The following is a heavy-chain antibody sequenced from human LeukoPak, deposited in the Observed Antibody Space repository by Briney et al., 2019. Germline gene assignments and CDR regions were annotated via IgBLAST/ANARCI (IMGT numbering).Heavy chain of an antibody. CDR3: ARDPGSQRVNRLARRGDY. CDR2: IDTNTGVP. CDR1: GYTFTNFA. V-gene: IGHV7-4-1*02. D-gene: IGHD1-14*01. Sequence: ASVKVSCKASGYTFTNFAMNWVRQAPGQGLEWMGWIDTNTGVPTYAQGFTGRFVFSLDTSVSTVYLQISSLQADDAAVYYCARDPGSQRVNRLARRGDYWGQGTLVTVSS. J-gene: IGHJ4*02.